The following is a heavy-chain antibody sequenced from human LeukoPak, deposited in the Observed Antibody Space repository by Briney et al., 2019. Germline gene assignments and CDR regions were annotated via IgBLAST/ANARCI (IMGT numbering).Heavy chain of an antibody. CDR2: IYTSGST. CDR3: ARDLTVEMATILAFDI. D-gene: IGHD5-24*01. CDR1: GGSISSGSYY. Sequence: SGTLSLTCTVSGGSISSGSYYWSWIRQPAGKGLEWIGRIYTSGSTNYNPSLKSRVTISVDTSKNQFSLKLSSVTAADTAVYYCARDLTVEMATILAFDIWGQGAMVTVSS. J-gene: IGHJ3*02. V-gene: IGHV4-61*02.